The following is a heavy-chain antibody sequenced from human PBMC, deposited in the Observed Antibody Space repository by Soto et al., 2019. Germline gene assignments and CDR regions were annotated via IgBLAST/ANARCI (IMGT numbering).Heavy chain of an antibody. Sequence: QVQLVESGGGVVQPGRSLRLSCAASRFTFSSFAMHWVRQAPGKGLEWLAVISYDGRQKHYVDSVKGRFTISRDKSDNTLYLQMNSLRPEDTAVYYCAKDGYFDTYYFDHWGQGTLVTVSS. V-gene: IGHV3-30*04. D-gene: IGHD3-9*01. CDR3: AKDGYFDTYYFDH. J-gene: IGHJ4*02. CDR2: ISYDGRQK. CDR1: RFTFSSFA.